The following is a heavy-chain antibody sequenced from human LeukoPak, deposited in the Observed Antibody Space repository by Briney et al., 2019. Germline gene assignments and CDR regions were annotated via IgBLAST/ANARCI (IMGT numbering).Heavy chain of an antibody. J-gene: IGHJ4*02. V-gene: IGHV3-7*01. D-gene: IGHD2-2*01. CDR3: ATSSNAPGNY. Sequence: PGGSLRLSCAASEFTFSSYWMSWVRQAPGKGLEWAANIKQDGSAKYYVGSVKGRFTISRDNAKNSLYLQMNSLRAEDTAVYYCATSSNAPGNYWGQGTLVTVSS. CDR2: IKQDGSAK. CDR1: EFTFSSYW.